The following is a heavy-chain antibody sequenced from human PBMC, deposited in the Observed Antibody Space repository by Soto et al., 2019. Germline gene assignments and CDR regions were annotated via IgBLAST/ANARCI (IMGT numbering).Heavy chain of an antibody. J-gene: IGHJ4*02. CDR1: EFNFRGYA. Sequence: SGGSLRLSCAASEFNFRGYAMHWVRQAPGKGLDWVALISYDGSDTYYIDSVKGRFTISRDNSNSTLYLQMNDLRVEDTAVYYCAKDLGYGTFGFDYWGQGTLVTVSS. D-gene: IGHD3-16*01. CDR2: ISYDGSDT. V-gene: IGHV3-30*18. CDR3: AKDLGYGTFGFDY.